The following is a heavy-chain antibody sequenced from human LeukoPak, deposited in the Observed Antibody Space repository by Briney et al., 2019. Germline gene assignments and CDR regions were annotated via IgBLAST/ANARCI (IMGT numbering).Heavy chain of an antibody. CDR1: GFTFSYYY. D-gene: IGHD2-2*01. Sequence: GSLRLSFAGSGFTFSYYYMSWIRPAPGEGLEWVSSISSSSSYTNYADSVKGRFTISRDNAKNSLYLQMNSLRAEDTAVYYCAREDCSSTSCFPDYWGQGTLVTVSS. CDR2: ISSSSSYT. J-gene: IGHJ4*02. CDR3: AREDCSSTSCFPDY. V-gene: IGHV3-11*06.